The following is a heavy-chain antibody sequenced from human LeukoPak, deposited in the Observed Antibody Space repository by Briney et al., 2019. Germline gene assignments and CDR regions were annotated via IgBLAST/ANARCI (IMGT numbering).Heavy chain of an antibody. CDR1: GFTFTSSA. Sequence: SVKVSCKASGFTFTSSAVQWVRQARGQRLDWIGWIVVGSGNTNYAQKFQERVTITRDMSTSTVYMELRSLRSEDTAVYSCAAEGRPTVVTFRKGAVDLWGQGTMVTVSS. J-gene: IGHJ3*01. D-gene: IGHD4-23*01. CDR3: AAEGRPTVVTFRKGAVDL. CDR2: IVVGSGNT. V-gene: IGHV1-58*01.